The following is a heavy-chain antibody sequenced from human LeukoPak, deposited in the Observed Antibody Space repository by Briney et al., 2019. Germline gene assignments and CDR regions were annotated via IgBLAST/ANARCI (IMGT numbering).Heavy chain of an antibody. Sequence: ASVKVSCKASGYTFTSYYMHWVRQAPGQGLEWMGIINPSGGSTSYAQKLQGRVTMTTDTSTSTAYMELRSLRSDDTAVYYCALLPAATDNWFDPWGQGTLVTVSS. CDR2: INPSGGST. V-gene: IGHV1-46*01. D-gene: IGHD2-2*01. CDR3: ALLPAATDNWFDP. CDR1: GYTFTSYY. J-gene: IGHJ5*02.